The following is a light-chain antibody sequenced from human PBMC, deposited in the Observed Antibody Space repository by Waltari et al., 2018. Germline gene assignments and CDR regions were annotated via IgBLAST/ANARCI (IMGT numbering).Light chain of an antibody. V-gene: IGKV4-1*01. Sequence: DIVMTQSPDSLAVSLGERATINCRSSQSVLYSSNNKNFLAWYQQKPGQPPKLLIYWSSARASAVPDRFSGSGSGTDFTLTISSLRAEDVAVYYCQTYYSNPPHFGQGPKLEI. J-gene: IGKJ2*01. CDR2: WSS. CDR1: QSVLYSSNNKNF. CDR3: QTYYSNPPH.